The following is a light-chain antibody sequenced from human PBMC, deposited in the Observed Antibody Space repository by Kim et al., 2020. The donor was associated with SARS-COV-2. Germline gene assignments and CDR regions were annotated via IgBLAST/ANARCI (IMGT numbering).Light chain of an antibody. Sequence: RVTISGTGSSSTIGASYDVHWYQKVPGKAPKLLIFGNINRPSGVPDRFSGSKSGTSASLAITGLQAEDEADYYCQSYDKNLSAFVFGTGTKVTVL. CDR1: SSTIGASYD. CDR3: QSYDKNLSAFV. CDR2: GNI. J-gene: IGLJ1*01. V-gene: IGLV1-40*01.